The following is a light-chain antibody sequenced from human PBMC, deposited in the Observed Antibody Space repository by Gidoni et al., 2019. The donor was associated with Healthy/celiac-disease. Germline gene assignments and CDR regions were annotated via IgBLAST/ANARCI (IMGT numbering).Light chain of an antibody. V-gene: IGKV1-12*01. CDR1: QGISSW. CDR3: NQANSFLPLT. Sequence: DIQMTQSPSSVSVSVGDRVTFHCRASQGISSWLAWYQKKPVKAPKLLIYSASSLQSGVPSRLSGSGSRTDFTLTISSLKPEDDATYYVNQANSFLPLTFGGGTKEEIK. J-gene: IGKJ4*01. CDR2: SAS.